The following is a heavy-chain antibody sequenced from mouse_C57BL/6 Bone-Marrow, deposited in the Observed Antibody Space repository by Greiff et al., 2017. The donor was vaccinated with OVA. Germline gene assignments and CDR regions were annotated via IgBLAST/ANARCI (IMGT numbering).Heavy chain of an antibody. J-gene: IGHJ1*03. CDR2: INSDGGCT. CDR3: AGSLCDCGYFDV. V-gene: IGHV5-2*01. D-gene: IGHD6-2*01. Sequence: DVLLVESGGGLVQPGESLKLSCESSEYAFPSHDMSWVRKTPEKRLELVAAINSDGGCTYYPDTMKSRFTSSRDNTKNTLYLQMLRLRSEDTALDDCAGSLCDCGYFDVWGTGTTVTVSS. CDR1: EYAFPSHD.